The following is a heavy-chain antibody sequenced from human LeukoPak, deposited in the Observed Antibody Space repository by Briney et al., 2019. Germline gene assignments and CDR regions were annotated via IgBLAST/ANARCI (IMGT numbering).Heavy chain of an antibody. D-gene: IGHD2-15*01. J-gene: IGHJ3*02. V-gene: IGHV3-23*01. Sequence: GGSLRLSCAASRFTFSSYDMSWVRQAPGKGLEWVSAISGSGGSTYYADSVKGRFTISRDNSKNTLYLQMNSLRAEDTAVYYCAKVGRYCSGGSCYSTAFDIWGQGTMVTVSS. CDR2: ISGSGGST. CDR1: RFTFSSYD. CDR3: AKVGRYCSGGSCYSTAFDI.